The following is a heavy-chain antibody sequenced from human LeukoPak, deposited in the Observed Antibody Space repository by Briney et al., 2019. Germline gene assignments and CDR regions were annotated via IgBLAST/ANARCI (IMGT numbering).Heavy chain of an antibody. CDR1: GYTFTSYD. CDR3: ASYSRGIAAPDFDY. Sequence: PGASVKVSCKASGYTFTSYDINWVRQATGQGLEWMGWMNPNSGNTGYAQKFQGRVTMTRNTSISTAYMELSSLRSEDTAVYYCASYSRGIAAPDFDYWGQGTLVTVSS. J-gene: IGHJ4*02. V-gene: IGHV1-8*01. D-gene: IGHD6-13*01. CDR2: MNPNSGNT.